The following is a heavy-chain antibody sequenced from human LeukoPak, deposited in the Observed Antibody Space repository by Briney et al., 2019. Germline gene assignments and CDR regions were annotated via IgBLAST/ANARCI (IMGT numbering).Heavy chain of an antibody. D-gene: IGHD4-17*01. Sequence: SETPSLTCTVSGGSISSSSYYWGWIRQPPGKGLEWIGSIYYSGSTYYNPSLKSRVTISVDTSKNQFSLKLSSVTAADTAVYYCARLKRTRDYGDYLPDYWGQGTLVTVSS. CDR1: GGSISSSSYY. V-gene: IGHV4-39*01. J-gene: IGHJ4*02. CDR2: IYYSGST. CDR3: ARLKRTRDYGDYLPDY.